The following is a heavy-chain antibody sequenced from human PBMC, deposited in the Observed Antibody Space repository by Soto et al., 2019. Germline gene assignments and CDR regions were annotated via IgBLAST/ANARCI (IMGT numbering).Heavy chain of an antibody. CDR2: IRSKANSYAT. Sequence: GSLRLSCAASGFTFSGSAMHWVRQASGKGLEWVGRIRSKANSYATAYAASVKGRFTISRDDSKNTAYLQMNSLKTEDTAVYYCTRLGYYDSSGYYNHYYFDYWGQGTLVTVSS. CDR1: GFTFSGSA. V-gene: IGHV3-73*01. CDR3: TRLGYYDSSGYYNHYYFDY. D-gene: IGHD3-22*01. J-gene: IGHJ4*02.